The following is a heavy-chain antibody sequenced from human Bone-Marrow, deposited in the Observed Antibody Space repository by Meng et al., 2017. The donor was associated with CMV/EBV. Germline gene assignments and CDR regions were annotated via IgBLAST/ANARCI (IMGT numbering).Heavy chain of an antibody. CDR2: IYYSGST. CDR1: GGSIGSGGYC. CDR3: ASSEGFGELLLDY. J-gene: IGHJ4*02. Sequence: TASGGSIGSGGYCWSWSRRHPGKGLEWIGYIYYSGSTYCNPSLKSRVTISVDTSKNQFSLKLSSVTAADTAVYYCASSEGFGELLLDYWGQGTLVTVSS. V-gene: IGHV4-31*02. D-gene: IGHD3-10*01.